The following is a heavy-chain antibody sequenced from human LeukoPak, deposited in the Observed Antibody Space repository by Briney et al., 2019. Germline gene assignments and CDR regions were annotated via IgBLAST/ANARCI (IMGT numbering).Heavy chain of an antibody. D-gene: IGHD6-13*01. CDR3: ARGGYRQLAYFDY. V-gene: IGHV3-20*04. J-gene: IGHJ4*02. Sequence: GGSLRLSCAASGFTFDDYGMSWVRQAPGKGLEWVSSVNWFGGTTNYGDSVKGRFTISRDNAKNSLYLQMNSLRAEDTALYYCARGGYRQLAYFDYWGQGILVTVSS. CDR1: GFTFDDYG. CDR2: VNWFGGTT.